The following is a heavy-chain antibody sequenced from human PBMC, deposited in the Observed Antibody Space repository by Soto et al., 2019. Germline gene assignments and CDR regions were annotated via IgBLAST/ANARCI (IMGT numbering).Heavy chain of an antibody. CDR1: GFTFSSYW. CDR3: ARVSGYDSYPFDY. D-gene: IGHD5-12*01. V-gene: IGHV3-7*03. J-gene: IGHJ4*02. CDR2: IKQDGSEK. Sequence: SGGSLRLSCAASGFTFSSYWMIWVRQAPGKGLEWVANIKQDGSEKYYVDSVKGRFTISRDNAKNSLYLQMNSLRAEDTAVYYCARVSGYDSYPFDYWGQGTLVTVSS.